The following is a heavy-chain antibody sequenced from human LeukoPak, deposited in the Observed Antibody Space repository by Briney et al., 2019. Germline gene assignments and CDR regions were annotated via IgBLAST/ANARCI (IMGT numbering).Heavy chain of an antibody. D-gene: IGHD2-2*01. J-gene: IGHJ6*03. Sequence: GRSLRLSCAASGFTFSSYGMHWVRQAPGKGLEWVAAIWYDGSNKYYADSVKGRFTISRDNSKNTLYLQMNSLRAEDTAVYYCARDPGYCSSTSCHLYYYYMDVWGRGTTVTVSS. CDR2: IWYDGSNK. CDR1: GFTFSSYG. V-gene: IGHV3-33*01. CDR3: ARDPGYCSSTSCHLYYYYMDV.